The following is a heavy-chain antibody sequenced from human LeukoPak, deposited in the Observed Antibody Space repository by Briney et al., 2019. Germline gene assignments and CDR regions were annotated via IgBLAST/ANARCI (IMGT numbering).Heavy chain of an antibody. CDR3: ARVRGGNWFDP. V-gene: IGHV4-59*01. Sequence: SETLSLTCTVSGGSISSYYWSWIRQPPGKGLEWIGYIYYSGSTNYNPSLKSRVTISVDTSKNQFSLKLSSVTAADTAVYYCARVRGGNWFDPWGQGTLVTVSS. CDR2: IYYSGST. J-gene: IGHJ5*02. CDR1: GGSISSYY.